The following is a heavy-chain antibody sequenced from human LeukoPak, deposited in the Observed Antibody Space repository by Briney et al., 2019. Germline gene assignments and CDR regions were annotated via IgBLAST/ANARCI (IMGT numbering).Heavy chain of an antibody. D-gene: IGHD3/OR15-3a*01. V-gene: IGHV3-23*01. CDR1: GFTFSNYA. CDR3: AKDWTGYYDY. CDR2: ISGSGGTT. J-gene: IGHJ4*02. Sequence: PGGSLRLSCAASGFTFSNYAMSWVRQAPGKGLERVSTISGSGGTTYYADSVKGRFTISRDHSKNTLYLQMNSQRVDDTAVYYCAKDWTGYYDYWGQGTLVTVSS.